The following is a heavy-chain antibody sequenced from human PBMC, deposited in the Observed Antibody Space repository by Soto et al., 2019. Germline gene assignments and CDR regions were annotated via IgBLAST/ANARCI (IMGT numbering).Heavy chain of an antibody. Sequence: VGSLRLSCAASGFTFSTYWMSWVRRAPGKGMEWVANIKQDGTEKYYVDSVKGRFTISRDNAKNSLSLQMNSLRAEDTAVYYCTTGSSSWGYYYYGMDVWGQGTTVTVSS. CDR2: IKQDGTEK. V-gene: IGHV3-7*03. CDR1: GFTFSTYW. D-gene: IGHD6-6*01. CDR3: TTGSSSWGYYYYGMDV. J-gene: IGHJ6*02.